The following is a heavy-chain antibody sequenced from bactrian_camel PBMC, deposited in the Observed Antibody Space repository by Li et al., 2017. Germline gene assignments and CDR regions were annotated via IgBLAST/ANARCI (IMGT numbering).Heavy chain of an antibody. D-gene: IGHD3*01. CDR2: VYIGGGSA. V-gene: IGHV3S1*01. Sequence: HVQLVESGGGSVQAGGSLRLSCAQSGYSYSTERRYCMGWFRQVPGKEREGVAAVYIGGGSAYYADSVKGRFAISRDNDKNTLHLQVNSLKTEDTAMYYCAQGHPHGITYCTPSRTHCYEGSYCWDIKGQGTQVTVS. CDR1: GYSYSTERRYC. J-gene: IGHJ4*01.